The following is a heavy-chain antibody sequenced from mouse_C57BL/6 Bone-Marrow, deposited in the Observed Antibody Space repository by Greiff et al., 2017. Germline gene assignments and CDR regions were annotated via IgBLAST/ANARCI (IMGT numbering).Heavy chain of an antibody. CDR1: GFNIKDDY. CDR3: TTGHDYGSSYVGWYFDV. D-gene: IGHD1-1*01. V-gene: IGHV14-4*01. Sequence: EVQRVESGAELVRPGASVKLSCTASGFNIKDDYMHWVKQRPEQGLEWIGWIDPENGDTEYASKFQGKATITAETSSNTAYLQLSSLTSEDTAVYYCTTGHDYGSSYVGWYFDVWGTGTTVTVSS. J-gene: IGHJ1*03. CDR2: IDPENGDT.